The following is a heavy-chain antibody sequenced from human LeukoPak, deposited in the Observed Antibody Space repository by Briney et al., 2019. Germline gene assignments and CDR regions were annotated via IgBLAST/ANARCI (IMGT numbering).Heavy chain of an antibody. D-gene: IGHD5-18*01. CDR1: GGSISSSSYY. Sequence: SETLSLTCTVSGGSISSSSYYWGWIRQPPGKGLEWIGSIYYSGSTYYSPSLKSRVTISVDTSKNQFSLKLSSVTAADTAVYYCARDLRSYGIKDAFDIWGQGTMVTVSS. J-gene: IGHJ3*02. CDR3: ARDLRSYGIKDAFDI. V-gene: IGHV4-39*07. CDR2: IYYSGST.